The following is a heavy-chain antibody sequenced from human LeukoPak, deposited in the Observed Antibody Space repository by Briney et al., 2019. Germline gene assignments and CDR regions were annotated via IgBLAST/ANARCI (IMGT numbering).Heavy chain of an antibody. D-gene: IGHD7-27*01. CDR3: ARGPLGDAFDS. Sequence: ASVKVSCKASGYTFTGYYMHWVRQAPGQGLEWMGWINPNSDGTNYAQKFQGWVTMTRDTSISTAYMELSRLRSDDTAVYYCARGPLGDAFDSWGQGTMVTVSS. CDR2: INPNSDGT. CDR1: GYTFTGYY. V-gene: IGHV1-2*04. J-gene: IGHJ3*02.